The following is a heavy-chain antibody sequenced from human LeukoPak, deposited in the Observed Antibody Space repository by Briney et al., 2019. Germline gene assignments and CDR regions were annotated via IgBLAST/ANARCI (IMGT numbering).Heavy chain of an antibody. V-gene: IGHV1-18*04. D-gene: IGHD6-25*01. CDR1: GYTFTGNY. CDR3: TSNGSGRAR. CDR2: ISAYDGNT. J-gene: IGHJ4*02. Sequence: ASVKVSCKASGYTFTGNYIHWVRQAPGQGLEWMGWISAYDGNTNYAQKLQGRVTMTTDTSTSTAYMELRSLRSDDTAVYYCTSNGSGRARWGQGTLVTVSS.